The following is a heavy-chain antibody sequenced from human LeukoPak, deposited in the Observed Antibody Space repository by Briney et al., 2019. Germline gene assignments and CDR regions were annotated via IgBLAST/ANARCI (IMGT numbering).Heavy chain of an antibody. Sequence: PGGSLRLSCAASGFTFSSYSMNWVRQAPGKGLEGVSSISSSSSYIYYADSVKGRFTISRDNAKNSLYLQMNSLRAEDTAVYYCARDYYDSSGYYLGWFDPWGQGTLVTVSS. J-gene: IGHJ5*02. D-gene: IGHD3-22*01. CDR3: ARDYYDSSGYYLGWFDP. CDR2: ISSSSSYI. CDR1: GFTFSSYS. V-gene: IGHV3-21*01.